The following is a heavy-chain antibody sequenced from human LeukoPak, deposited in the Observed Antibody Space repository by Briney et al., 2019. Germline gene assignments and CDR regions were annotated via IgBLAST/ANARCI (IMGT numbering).Heavy chain of an antibody. CDR2: INHSGST. D-gene: IGHD6-6*01. V-gene: IGHV4-34*01. Sequence: PSETLSLTCAVYGGSFSGYYWSWIRQPPGKGLEWIGEINHSGSTNYNPSLKGRVTISVDTSKNQFSLKLNSVTAADTAMYYCAKTMRLPGVYDYWGQGTLVTVSS. J-gene: IGHJ4*02. CDR3: AKTMRLPGVYDY. CDR1: GGSFSGYY.